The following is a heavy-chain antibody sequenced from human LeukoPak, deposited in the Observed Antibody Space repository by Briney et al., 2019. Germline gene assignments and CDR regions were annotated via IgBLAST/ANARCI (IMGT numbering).Heavy chain of an antibody. Sequence: ASVKVSCKASGYTFTSYDINWVRQATGQGLEWMGWMNPNSGNTGSAQRFQGRITMTRDTSISTAYMELSSLRSEDTAVYYCARGPLVRLPSSFDPWGQGTLVTVSS. CDR1: GYTFTSYD. CDR2: MNPNSGNT. V-gene: IGHV1-8*01. D-gene: IGHD3-16*02. CDR3: ARGPLVRLPSSFDP. J-gene: IGHJ5*02.